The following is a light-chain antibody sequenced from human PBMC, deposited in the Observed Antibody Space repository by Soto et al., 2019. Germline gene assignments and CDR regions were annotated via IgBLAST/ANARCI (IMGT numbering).Light chain of an antibody. V-gene: IGLV2-8*01. CDR2: EVT. Sequence: QSALTQPPSASGAPGQSVTISCTGTNSDVGGYNYVSCYQQYPGKAPKLRIYEVTKRPSGVPDRFSGSKSGNTAYLTVSCLQAEYEAYYYGPSFAGSAKWVFGGGTKVTVL. CDR1: NSDVGGYNY. CDR3: PSFAGSAKWV. J-gene: IGLJ3*02.